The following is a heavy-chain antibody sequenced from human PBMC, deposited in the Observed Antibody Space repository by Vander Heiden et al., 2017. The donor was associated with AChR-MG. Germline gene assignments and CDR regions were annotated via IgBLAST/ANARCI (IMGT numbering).Heavy chain of an antibody. CDR3: ANGGYSSSSGQGDY. CDR1: GGTFSSYA. CDR2: IIRILGIA. V-gene: IGHV1-69*04. D-gene: IGHD6-6*01. J-gene: IGHJ4*01. Sequence: QVQLVQSGAEVKKPGSSVKVSCTASGGTFSSYAISWVRQAPGQGLEWMGRIIRILGIANYAQKVQGRVTITADKSTSTAYMELRSMRSEDTAVYYYANGGYSSSSGQGDYWGHVTLITVSS.